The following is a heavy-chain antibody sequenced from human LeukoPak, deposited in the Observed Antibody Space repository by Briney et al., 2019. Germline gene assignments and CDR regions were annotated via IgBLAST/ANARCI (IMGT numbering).Heavy chain of an antibody. Sequence: PGGSLRLSCAASGFTFSSYSMNWVRQAPGKGLEWVSYISSSSSTIYYADSVKGRFTISRDNAKNSLYPQMNSLRAEDTAVYYCARPRDDYDILTGYYKMFDYWGQGTLVTVSS. CDR1: GFTFSSYS. D-gene: IGHD3-9*01. CDR3: ARPRDDYDILTGYYKMFDY. CDR2: ISSSSSTI. V-gene: IGHV3-48*04. J-gene: IGHJ4*02.